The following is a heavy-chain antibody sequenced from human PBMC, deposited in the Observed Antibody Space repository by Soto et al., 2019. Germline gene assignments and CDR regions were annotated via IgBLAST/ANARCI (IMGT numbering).Heavy chain of an antibody. CDR3: ARLVFGSGDRCRPDR. CDR2: IHNSGST. V-gene: IGHV4-59*08. J-gene: IGHJ5*02. D-gene: IGHD2-15*01. Sequence: QMQLQESGPGLVKPSETLSLTCTVPGDPMTSDYWSWIRQSPGKGLEWMGYIHNSGSTYYNPSLGSRGTISLDTAKKQYSLKLTSVTAADTAVYYCARLVFGSGDRCRPDRWGQGTLVTVSS. CDR1: GDPMTSDY.